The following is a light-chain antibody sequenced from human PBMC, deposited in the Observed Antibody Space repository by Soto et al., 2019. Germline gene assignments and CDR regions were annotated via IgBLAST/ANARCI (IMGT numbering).Light chain of an antibody. V-gene: IGKV3-20*01. CDR3: QQYNNWPS. CDR2: GAS. Sequence: EIVLTQSPGTLSLSPGERATLSCRASQSVSSSYLAWYQQKPGQAPRLLIYGASSRATGIPARFSGSGSGTDFTLTIRSLQSEDFAVYFCQQYNNWPSFGQGTRLGL. J-gene: IGKJ5*01. CDR1: QSVSSSY.